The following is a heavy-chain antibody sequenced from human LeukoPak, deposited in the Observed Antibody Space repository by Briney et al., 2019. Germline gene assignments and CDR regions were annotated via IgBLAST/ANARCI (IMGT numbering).Heavy chain of an antibody. D-gene: IGHD3-22*01. CDR1: GGTFSSYA. Sequence: GASVKVSCKASGGTFSSYAISWVRQAPGQGLEWMGGIIPIFGTANYAQKFQGRVTITAAGATSKAYMELSSMRSEDTAVYYCARKVGPYYDSSGYYYDWGQGTLVTVSS. V-gene: IGHV1-69*13. CDR2: IIPIFGTA. CDR3: ARKVGPYYDSSGYYYD. J-gene: IGHJ4*02.